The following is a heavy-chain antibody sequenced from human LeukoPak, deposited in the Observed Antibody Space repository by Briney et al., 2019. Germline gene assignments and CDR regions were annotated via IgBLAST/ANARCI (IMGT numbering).Heavy chain of an antibody. D-gene: IGHD4-4*01. V-gene: IGHV4-34*01. Sequence: PSETLSLTCAVYGGSFSGYYWSWIRQPPGKGLEWIGEINHSGSTNYNPSLKSRVTISVDTSKNQFSLKLSSVTAADTAVYYCARATVTAFRFDYWGQGTLVTVSS. CDR2: INHSGST. J-gene: IGHJ4*02. CDR3: ARATVTAFRFDY. CDR1: GGSFSGYY.